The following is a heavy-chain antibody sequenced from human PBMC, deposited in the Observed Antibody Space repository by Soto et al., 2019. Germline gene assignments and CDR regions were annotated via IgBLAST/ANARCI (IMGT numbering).Heavy chain of an antibody. CDR2: IWYDGSNK. Sequence: PGGSLRLSCAASGFTFSSYGMHWVRQAPGKGLEWVAVIWYDGSNKYYADSVKGRFTISRDNSKNTLYLQMNSLRAEDTAVYYCANGITGTTDPPSGMDVWGQGTTVTV. J-gene: IGHJ6*02. V-gene: IGHV3-33*06. CDR1: GFTFSSYG. D-gene: IGHD1-20*01. CDR3: ANGITGTTDPPSGMDV.